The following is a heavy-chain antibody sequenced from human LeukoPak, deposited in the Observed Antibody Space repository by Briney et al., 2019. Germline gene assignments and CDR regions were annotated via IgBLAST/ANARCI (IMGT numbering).Heavy chain of an antibody. CDR1: GFTFSSYG. CDR2: ISYDGSNK. J-gene: IGHJ4*02. CDR3: AKNGILTMYYFDY. Sequence: GGSLRLSCAASGFTFSSYGMHWVRQAPGKGLEWVAVISYDGSNKYYADSVKGRFTISRDNSKNTLYLQMNSLRAEDTAVHYCAKNGILTMYYFDYWGQGTLVTVSS. D-gene: IGHD3-9*01. V-gene: IGHV3-30*18.